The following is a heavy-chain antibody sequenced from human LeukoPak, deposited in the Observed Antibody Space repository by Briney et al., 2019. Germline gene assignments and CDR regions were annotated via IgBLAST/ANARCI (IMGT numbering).Heavy chain of an antibody. CDR1: GYTFASYG. D-gene: IGHD3-3*01. V-gene: IGHV1-18*01. CDR2: ISTHNGNT. J-gene: IGHJ4*02. Sequence: ASVKVSCKASGYTFASYGITWVRQAPGQGLEWVGWISTHNGNTNYAQKLQGRVTMTTDTFTNTAYMELRSLRSDDTAVYYCATIFGVKNFDYWGQGTLVTVSS. CDR3: ATIFGVKNFDY.